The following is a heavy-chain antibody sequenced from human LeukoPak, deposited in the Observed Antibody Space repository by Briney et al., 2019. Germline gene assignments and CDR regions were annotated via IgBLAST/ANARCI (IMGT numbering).Heavy chain of an antibody. D-gene: IGHD1-1*01. CDR2: IYSGGST. CDR1: GFTVSSNY. Sequence: PGGSLRLSCAASGFTVSSNYMSWVRQAPGKGLEWVSVIYSGGSTYYADSVKGRFTISRDNSKNTLYLQMNSLRAEDTAVYYCAKDLDALTPVDAFDIWGQGTMVTVSS. CDR3: AKDLDALTPVDAFDI. V-gene: IGHV3-53*01. J-gene: IGHJ3*02.